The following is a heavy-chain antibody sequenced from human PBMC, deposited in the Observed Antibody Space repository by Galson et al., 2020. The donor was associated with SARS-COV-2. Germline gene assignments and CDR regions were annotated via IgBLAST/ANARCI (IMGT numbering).Heavy chain of an antibody. CDR1: GFTFSSYA. D-gene: IGHD2-2*01. CDR2: ISYDGNQK. CDR3: ARGRGAVVVVPAVEI. V-gene: IGHV3-30-3*01. J-gene: IGHJ3*02. Sequence: TGGSLRLSCAASGFTFSSYAMHWVHQALGKGLEWVAVISYDGNQKYYADSVQGRFTISRDNSKNTLYLQMNSLRTEDSALHYCARGRGAVVVVPAVEIWGQGTMVTVSS.